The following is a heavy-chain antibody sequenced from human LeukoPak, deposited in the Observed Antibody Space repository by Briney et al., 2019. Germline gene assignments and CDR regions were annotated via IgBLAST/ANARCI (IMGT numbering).Heavy chain of an antibody. J-gene: IGHJ6*02. CDR2: INHNGNVN. CDR3: ARGGGLDV. Sequence: GGSLRLSCEGSAFIFSGHWMNWVRQTPGKGLEWVASINHNGNVNYYVDSVKGRYTISRDNAKNSLYLQMSNLRAEDTAVYFCARGGGLDVWGQGATVTVSS. CDR1: AFIFSGHW. V-gene: IGHV3-7*03. D-gene: IGHD3-16*01.